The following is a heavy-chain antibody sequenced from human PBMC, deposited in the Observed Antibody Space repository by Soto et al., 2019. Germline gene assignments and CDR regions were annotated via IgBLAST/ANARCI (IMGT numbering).Heavy chain of an antibody. CDR1: GYSFTSNW. CDR3: ARHLVGSTRGNFDY. Sequence: GESLKISCKGSGYSFTSNWIGWVRQMPGKGLEWMGIIYPGDSDTRYSPSFQGQVTISADKSISTANLQWSRLKASDTAMYFCARHLVGSTRGNFDYWGQGTLVTVSS. V-gene: IGHV5-51*01. D-gene: IGHD2-2*01. CDR2: IYPGDSDT. J-gene: IGHJ4*01.